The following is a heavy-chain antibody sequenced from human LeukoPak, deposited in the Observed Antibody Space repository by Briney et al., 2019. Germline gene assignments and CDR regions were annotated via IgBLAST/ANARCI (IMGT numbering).Heavy chain of an antibody. V-gene: IGHV4-59*08. CDR1: GGTISNNY. CDR3: ARWYSSGWAFDY. Sequence: SETLSLTCTVSGGTISNNYWNWIRQPPGKGLEWVGYIHYSGNTKYNSSLKSRATTSVDTPKNQFSLKLSSVTAADTAVYYCARWYSSGWAFDYEGQGTLVTVSS. J-gene: IGHJ4*02. CDR2: IHYSGNT. D-gene: IGHD6-19*01.